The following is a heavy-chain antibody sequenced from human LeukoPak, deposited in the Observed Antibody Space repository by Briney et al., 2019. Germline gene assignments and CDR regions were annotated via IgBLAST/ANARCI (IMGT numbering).Heavy chain of an antibody. CDR2: IHYSGTT. CDR1: GGSISSYY. CDR3: ARDFGSDYYGSGSYTWFDP. J-gene: IGHJ5*02. D-gene: IGHD3-10*01. Sequence: PSETLSLTCTVSGGSISSYYWSWIRQPPGKGLEWIGYIHYSGTTNYNSSLKSRVTISVDTSKNQLSLKLSSVTAADTAVYYCARDFGSDYYGSGSYTWFDPWGQGTLVTVSS. V-gene: IGHV4-59*01.